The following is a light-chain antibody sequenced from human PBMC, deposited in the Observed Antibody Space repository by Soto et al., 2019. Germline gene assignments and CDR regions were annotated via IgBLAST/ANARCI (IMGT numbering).Light chain of an antibody. V-gene: IGLV1-40*01. CDR3: QSYDNSLSGYV. CDR2: GNN. Sequence: QSVLTQPPSVSGAPGQRVTISCTGSSSNIGAGYDVHWYQQLPGTAPKLLIYGNNNRPSGVPDRFSGSKSGASPSLAITGLQAEDEADYYCQSYDNSLSGYVFGTGTKVTVL. J-gene: IGLJ1*01. CDR1: SSNIGAGYD.